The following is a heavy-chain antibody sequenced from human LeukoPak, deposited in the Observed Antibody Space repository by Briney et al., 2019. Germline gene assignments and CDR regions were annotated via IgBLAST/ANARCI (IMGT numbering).Heavy chain of an antibody. D-gene: IGHD3-22*01. Sequence: PSQTLSLTCTVSGGSISSGGYYWSWIRQHPGKGLEWIGYIYYSGSTYYNPSLKSRVTISVDTSKNQFSLKLSSVTAADTAVCYCARVARYYDSSGYYYYFDYWGQGTLVTVSS. CDR1: GGSISSGGYY. J-gene: IGHJ4*02. CDR2: IYYSGST. V-gene: IGHV4-31*03. CDR3: ARVARYYDSSGYYYYFDY.